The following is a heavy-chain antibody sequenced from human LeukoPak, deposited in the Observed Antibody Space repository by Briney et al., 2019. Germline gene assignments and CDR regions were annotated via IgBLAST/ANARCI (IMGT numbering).Heavy chain of an antibody. J-gene: IGHJ4*02. CDR1: GFTFSPYN. CDR2: ISASSTYI. D-gene: IGHD3-22*01. V-gene: IGHV3-21*01. CDR3: ARYYYYDSSGFDY. Sequence: GGSLSLSCVGSGFTFSPYNMHWVRQAPGKGLEWVSSISASSTYIYYADSVKGRFTVSRDNAKNALYLQMNSLRAEDTAVYYCARYYYYDSSGFDYWGQGSLVTVSS.